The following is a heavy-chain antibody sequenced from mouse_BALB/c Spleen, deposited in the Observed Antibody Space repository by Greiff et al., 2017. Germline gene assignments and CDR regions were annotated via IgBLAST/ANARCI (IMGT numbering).Heavy chain of an antibody. CDR3: ARGGSSLDY. Sequence: EVKVEESGGGLVKPGGSLKLSCAASGFSFSSYAMSWVRQTPEKRLEWVASISSGGSTYYPDSVKGRFTISRDNARNILYLQMSSLRSEDTAMYYCARGGSSLDYWGQGTTLTVSS. D-gene: IGHD1-1*01. CDR1: GFSFSSYA. J-gene: IGHJ2*01. V-gene: IGHV5-6-5*01. CDR2: ISSGGST.